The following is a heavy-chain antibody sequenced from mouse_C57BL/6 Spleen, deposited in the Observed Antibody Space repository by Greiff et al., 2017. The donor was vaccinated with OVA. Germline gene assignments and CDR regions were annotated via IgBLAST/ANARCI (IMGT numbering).Heavy chain of an antibody. D-gene: IGHD2-4*01. J-gene: IGHJ1*03. Sequence: VQLQQSGAELVRPGTSVKMSCKASGYTFTNYWIGWAKQRPGHGLEWIGDIYPGGGYTNYNEKFKGKATLTADKSSSTAYMQFSSLTSEDSAIYYCARRYDYDGGHWYFDVWGTGTTVTVSS. CDR3: ARRYDYDGGHWYFDV. CDR1: GYTFTNYW. CDR2: IYPGGGYT. V-gene: IGHV1-63*01.